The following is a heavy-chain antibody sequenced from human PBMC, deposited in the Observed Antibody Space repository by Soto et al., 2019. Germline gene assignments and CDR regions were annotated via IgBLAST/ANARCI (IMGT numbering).Heavy chain of an antibody. CDR3: AKDAVYNDGLWLVAN. CDR1: GFSFSRYA. J-gene: IGHJ4*02. CDR2: MTGSGGDI. Sequence: GGSLRLSCAASGFSFSRYAMMWVRQTPGKGQEWVAGMTGSGGDIRYADSVKGRFTTSKDNSKNTLYLQMNSLRAEDTAIYYCAKDAVYNDGLWLVANWGQGTLVTVSS. D-gene: IGHD5-12*01. V-gene: IGHV3-23*01.